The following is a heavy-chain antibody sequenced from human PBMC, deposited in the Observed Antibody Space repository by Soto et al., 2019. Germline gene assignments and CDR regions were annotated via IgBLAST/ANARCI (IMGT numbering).Heavy chain of an antibody. Sequence: ASVKVSCKASGYTFTSYGISWVRQAPGQGLEWMGWISAYNGNTNYAQKLQGRVTMTTDTTTSTAYMELRSLRSDDTAVYYCARGGGTRYCSGGSCYSDWFDPWGQGTLVTVSS. CDR1: GYTFTSYG. CDR2: ISAYNGNT. CDR3: ARGGGTRYCSGGSCYSDWFDP. V-gene: IGHV1-18*01. J-gene: IGHJ5*02. D-gene: IGHD2-15*01.